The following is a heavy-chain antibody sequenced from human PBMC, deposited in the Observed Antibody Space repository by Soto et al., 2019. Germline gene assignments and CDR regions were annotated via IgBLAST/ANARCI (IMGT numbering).Heavy chain of an antibody. CDR1: GYTFNNYD. CDR3: TRAYGAETFDF. J-gene: IGHJ5*01. V-gene: IGHV1-8*02. Sequence: SVKVSCKASGYTFNNYDIHWVRQAPGHGLEWMGWMNPNSGNTGYAQNFRGRVTMTQNTAIGTAYMELSSLRSDDTATYYCTRAYGAETFDFWGQGTRVTVSS. D-gene: IGHD3-10*01. CDR2: MNPNSGNT.